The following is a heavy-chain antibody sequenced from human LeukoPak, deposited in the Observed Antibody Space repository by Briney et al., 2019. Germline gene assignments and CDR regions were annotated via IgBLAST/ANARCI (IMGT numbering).Heavy chain of an antibody. CDR3: ARGRSGYGY. J-gene: IGHJ4*02. CDR2: NNHSGST. CDR1: GGSFSGYY. D-gene: IGHD3-22*01. Sequence: SETLSLTCAVYGGSFSGYYWSWIRQPPGKGLEWIGENNHSGSTNYNPSLKSRVTISVDTSKNQFSLKLSSVTAADTAVYYCARGRSGYGYWGQGTLVTVSS. V-gene: IGHV4-34*01.